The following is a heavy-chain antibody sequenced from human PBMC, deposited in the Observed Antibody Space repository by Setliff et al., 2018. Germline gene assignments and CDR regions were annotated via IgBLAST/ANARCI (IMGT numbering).Heavy chain of an antibody. V-gene: IGHV1-69*13. Sequence: SVKVSCKASGGTFSNFDINWVRQAPGQGLEWMGGVIPIFGTTNYAQKFQGRITIELSSLRSEDTAVYYCAREVGVAVTTTNYHYYMDVWGKGTTVTVSS. D-gene: IGHD4-17*01. CDR1: GGTFSNFD. CDR3: AREVGVAVTTTNYHYYMDV. CDR2: VIPIFGTT. J-gene: IGHJ6*03.